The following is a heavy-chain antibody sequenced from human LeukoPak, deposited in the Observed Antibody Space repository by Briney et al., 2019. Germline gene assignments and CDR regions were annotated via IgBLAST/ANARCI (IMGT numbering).Heavy chain of an antibody. CDR2: ISASGGST. J-gene: IGHJ4*02. V-gene: IGHV3-23*01. CDR1: GFTFSDYA. Sequence: GGSLRLSCAVSGFTFSDYAMSWVRQAPGKGLEWVSAISASGGSTYYADSVKGRFTISRDNAKNSLYLQMNSLRAEDTAVYYCARDGAAAAYYFDYWGQGTLVTVSS. CDR3: ARDGAAAAYYFDY. D-gene: IGHD6-13*01.